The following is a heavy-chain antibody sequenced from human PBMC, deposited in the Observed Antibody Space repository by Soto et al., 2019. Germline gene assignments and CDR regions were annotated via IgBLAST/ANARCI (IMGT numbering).Heavy chain of an antibody. CDR1: GFTFSSYA. CDR3: AKGGIKSDFCSGYQYYFDY. J-gene: IGHJ4*02. CDR2: ISGSGGST. D-gene: IGHD3-3*01. Sequence: PGGSLRLSCAASGFTFSSYAMSWVRQAPGKGLEWVSAISGSGGSTYYADSVKGRFTISRDNSKNTLYLQMNSLRAEDTAVYYCAKGGIKSDFCSGYQYYFDYWGQGTLVTVSS. V-gene: IGHV3-23*01.